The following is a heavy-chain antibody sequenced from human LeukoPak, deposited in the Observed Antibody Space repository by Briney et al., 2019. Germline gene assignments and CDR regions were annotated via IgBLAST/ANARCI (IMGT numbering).Heavy chain of an antibody. CDR3: ARARIAAGDFDP. J-gene: IGHJ5*02. Sequence: ASVTVSRNASGYTFTIYAMDWVWQGPGQRLEWMRWSNGGNGNTNYSKRFHGRVTNTRNTSASTAYMELSGLRAEDKSVYCCARARIAAGDFDPWGQGTLVTVSS. V-gene: IGHV1-3*01. CDR1: GYTFTIYA. D-gene: IGHD6-13*01. CDR2: SNGGNGNT.